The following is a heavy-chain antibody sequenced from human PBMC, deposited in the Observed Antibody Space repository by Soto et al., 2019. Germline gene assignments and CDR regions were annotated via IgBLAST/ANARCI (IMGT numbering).Heavy chain of an antibody. Sequence: GASVKVSCKASGGTFSSYAISWVRQAPGQGLEWMGGIIPIFGTANYAQKFRGRVTITADKSTSTAYMELSSLRSEDTAVYYCARDPMAGAFDIWGQGTMVTVSS. CDR1: GGTFSSYA. CDR3: ARDPMAGAFDI. D-gene: IGHD3-10*01. CDR2: IIPIFGTA. V-gene: IGHV1-69*06. J-gene: IGHJ3*02.